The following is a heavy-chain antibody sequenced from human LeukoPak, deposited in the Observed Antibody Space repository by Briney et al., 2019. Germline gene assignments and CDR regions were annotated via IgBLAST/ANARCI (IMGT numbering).Heavy chain of an antibody. CDR1: GFTVSSND. Sequence: GGSLRLSCAASGFTVSSNDMSWVRQAPGKGLEWVSLIYSGRSTYYADSVKGRFTISRDNSKNTLYLQMNSLRAEDTAVYYCAKGPVPAAMWHYYYYMDVWGKGTTVTISS. CDR2: IYSGRST. J-gene: IGHJ6*03. CDR3: AKGPVPAAMWHYYYYMDV. V-gene: IGHV3-53*01. D-gene: IGHD2-2*01.